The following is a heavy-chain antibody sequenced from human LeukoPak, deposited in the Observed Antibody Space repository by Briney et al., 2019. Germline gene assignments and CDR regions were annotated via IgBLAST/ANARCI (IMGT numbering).Heavy chain of an antibody. CDR1: GYTFTSYG. V-gene: IGHV1-18*01. J-gene: IGHJ4*02. CDR2: ISGYNGNT. Sequence: ASVKVSCKASGYTFTSYGISWVRQAPGQGLEWMGWISGYNGNTNYAQQKLQGRVTMTTDTSTSTAYMELRSLRSDDTAVYYCAKPARTDYADYWGQGTLVTVSS. D-gene: IGHD1-14*01. CDR3: AKPARTDYADY.